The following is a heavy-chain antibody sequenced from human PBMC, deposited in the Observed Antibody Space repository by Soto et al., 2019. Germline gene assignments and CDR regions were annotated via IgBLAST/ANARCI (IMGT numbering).Heavy chain of an antibody. CDR1: GYTFTSYG. J-gene: IGHJ3*02. CDR3: ARDTYYYDSSGYYFTFDI. Sequence: ASVKVSCKASGYTFTSYGISWVRQAPGQGLEWMGWISAYNGNTNYAQKLQGRVTMTTDTSTSTACMELRSLRSDDTAVYYCARDTYYYDSSGYYFTFDIWGQGTMVTVSS. V-gene: IGHV1-18*01. CDR2: ISAYNGNT. D-gene: IGHD3-22*01.